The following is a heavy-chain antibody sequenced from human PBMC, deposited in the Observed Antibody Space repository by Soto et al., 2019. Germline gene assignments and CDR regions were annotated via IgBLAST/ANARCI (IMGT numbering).Heavy chain of an antibody. CDR2: ISGSGGST. J-gene: IGHJ4*02. Sequence: GGSLRLSCAASGFTFSSYAMNWVRQAPGKGLEWVSAISGSGGSTYYADSVKGRFTICRDNSKNTQYLQINSLRADDTAIYYCAKGAGSDSGRYWGQGTLVNVSS. D-gene: IGHD3-10*01. V-gene: IGHV3-23*01. CDR3: AKGAGSDSGRY. CDR1: GFTFSSYA.